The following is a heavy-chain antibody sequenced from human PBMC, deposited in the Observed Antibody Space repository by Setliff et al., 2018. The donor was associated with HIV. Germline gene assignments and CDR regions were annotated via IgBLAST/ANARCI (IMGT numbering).Heavy chain of an antibody. CDR2: IIPMYGVT. CDR3: ALPYCSGGNCWSSASLPPAGWFDP. CDR1: GGTFSSYV. J-gene: IGHJ5*02. D-gene: IGHD2-15*01. Sequence: VASVKVSCKASGGTFSSYVISWVRQAPGQGPEWMGGIIPMYGVTNYAQKFQGRVTITTDESTGTAYMELSSLRSEDTAVYYCALPYCSGGNCWSSASLPPAGWFDPWGQGTLVTV. V-gene: IGHV1-69*05.